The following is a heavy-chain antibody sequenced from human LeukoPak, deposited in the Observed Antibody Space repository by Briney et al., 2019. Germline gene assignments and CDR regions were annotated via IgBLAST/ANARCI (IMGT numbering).Heavy chain of an antibody. D-gene: IGHD4-17*01. J-gene: IGHJ5*02. Sequence: GASVKVSCKASGYTFTGYYMHWVRQAPGQGLEWMGWINPNSGGTNYAQKFQGRVTMTRDTSISTAYMELSRLRSDDTAVYYCARTLRGDYGDYRYNWFDPWGQGTLVTVSS. CDR1: GYTFTGYY. CDR3: ARTLRGDYGDYRYNWFDP. V-gene: IGHV1-2*02. CDR2: INPNSGGT.